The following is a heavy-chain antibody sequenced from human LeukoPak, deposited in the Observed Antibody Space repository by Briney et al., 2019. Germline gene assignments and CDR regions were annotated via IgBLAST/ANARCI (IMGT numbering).Heavy chain of an antibody. V-gene: IGHV3-53*04. CDR3: ARGGTPGYSSGRIDY. Sequence: TGGSLRLSCVASGFTVSSNYMSWVRQAPGKGLEWVSVIYSAGNTYYADSVKSRFTISRHNSENTLYLHMNSLRVEDTAVYFCARGGTPGYSSGRIDYWGQGTLVTVSS. J-gene: IGHJ4*02. D-gene: IGHD6-19*01. CDR2: IYSAGNT. CDR1: GFTVSSNY.